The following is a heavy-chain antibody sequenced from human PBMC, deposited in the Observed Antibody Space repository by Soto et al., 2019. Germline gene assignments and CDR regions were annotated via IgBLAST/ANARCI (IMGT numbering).Heavy chain of an antibody. V-gene: IGHV3-30*18. CDR3: AKDKGPYYDFWSGQRWFDP. CDR1: GFTFSTHG. D-gene: IGHD3-3*01. J-gene: IGHJ5*02. Sequence: QVQLVESGGGVVHPGTSLRLSCAASGFTFSTHGMHWVRQAPVKGPEWVAVISHDESKKYYVESVEGRFSISRDNSKSIVHLQMNNVRTEDTAVYYCAKDKGPYYDFWSGQRWFDPWGQGTLVTVSS. CDR2: ISHDESKK.